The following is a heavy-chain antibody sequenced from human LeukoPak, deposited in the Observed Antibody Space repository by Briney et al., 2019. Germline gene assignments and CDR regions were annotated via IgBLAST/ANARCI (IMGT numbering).Heavy chain of an antibody. V-gene: IGHV4-31*03. CDR3: ARTAAGRDFDF. J-gene: IGHJ4*02. CDR1: GGSISSGGYY. Sequence: SETLSLTCTVSGGSISSGGYYWSWLRQHPGKGLEWIGFIFYSGTTHYNPSLKSRVTMSVDTSKNQFSLKLSSVTAADTAVYYCARTAAGRDFDFWGQGTLVIASS. CDR2: IFYSGTT. D-gene: IGHD6-13*01.